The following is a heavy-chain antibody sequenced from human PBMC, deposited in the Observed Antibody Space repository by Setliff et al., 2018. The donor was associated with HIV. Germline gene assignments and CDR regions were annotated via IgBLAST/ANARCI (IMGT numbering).Heavy chain of an antibody. V-gene: IGHV4-38-2*01. CDR2: IYSTGRT. CDR1: GYSITNGNH. J-gene: IGHJ4*02. CDR3: ARQSDSSGYFPSWYFDY. Sequence: PSETLSLTCLVFGYSITNGNHWGWIRQSPGKGLEWIGSIYSTGRTYYNPSHKSRVTISVDTSKNQFSRKLSSVTAADTAVYYCARQSDSSGYFPSWYFDYWAQGTLVTVSS. D-gene: IGHD3-22*01.